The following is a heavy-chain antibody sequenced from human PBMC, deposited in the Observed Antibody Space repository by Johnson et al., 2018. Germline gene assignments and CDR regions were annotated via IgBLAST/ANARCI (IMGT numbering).Heavy chain of an antibody. CDR2: IHADGTGT. D-gene: IGHD3-16*02. V-gene: IGHV3-74*01. CDR3: VRDYPFNM. J-gene: IGHJ3*02. Sequence: VQLVESGGGLVKPGGSLRLSCAASGFTFSSHWMQWVRQPPGKGLVWVSHIHADGTGTTYADSVKGRFTISRDNARNTLYLQMNSLRAEDTAVYYCVRDYPFNMWGHGTMVTVSS. CDR1: GFTFSSHW.